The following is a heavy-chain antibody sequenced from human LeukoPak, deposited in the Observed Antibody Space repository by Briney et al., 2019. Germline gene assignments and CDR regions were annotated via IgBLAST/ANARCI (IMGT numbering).Heavy chain of an antibody. Sequence: GGSLRLSCAASGFTFSNYEMNWVRRAPGKGLEWVSYISSSGSTIYYAESVKGRFTISRDNTKNSLYLQMNSLRAEDTAVYYCARDLVGRYSYGYDYWGQGTLVTVSS. CDR2: ISSSGSTI. CDR1: GFTFSNYE. D-gene: IGHD5-18*01. J-gene: IGHJ4*02. V-gene: IGHV3-48*03. CDR3: ARDLVGRYSYGYDY.